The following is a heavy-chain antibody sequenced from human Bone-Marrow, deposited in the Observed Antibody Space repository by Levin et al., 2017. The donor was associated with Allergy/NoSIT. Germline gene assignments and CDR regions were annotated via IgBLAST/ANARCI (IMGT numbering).Heavy chain of an antibody. V-gene: IGHV4-39*01. D-gene: IGHD3-22*01. Sequence: SETLSLTCTVSGGSISSSSYYWGWIRQPPGKGLEWIGSIYYSGSTYYNPSLKSRVTISVDTSKNQFSLKLSSVTAADTAVYYCARPPYYYDSSGYPFDIWGQGTMVTVSS. CDR1: GGSISSSSYY. CDR2: IYYSGST. J-gene: IGHJ3*02. CDR3: ARPPYYYDSSGYPFDI.